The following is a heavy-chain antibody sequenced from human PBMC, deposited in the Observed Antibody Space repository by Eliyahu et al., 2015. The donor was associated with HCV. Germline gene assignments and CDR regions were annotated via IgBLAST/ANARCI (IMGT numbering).Heavy chain of an antibody. D-gene: IGHD6-19*01. V-gene: IGHV4-59*01. CDR1: GGSISSYS. CDR3: ASGGGGIAVTGTGGWFDP. CDR2: THYSGST. Sequence: QVQLQESGPGLVKPSETLSLTCTVSGGSISSYSXSWXRQPPGKGLXWIGYTHYSGSTHYNPSLKSRVTVSVDTSRNQFSLKLSSVTAADTAVYYCASGGGGIAVTGTGGWFDPWGQGTLVTVSS. J-gene: IGHJ5*02.